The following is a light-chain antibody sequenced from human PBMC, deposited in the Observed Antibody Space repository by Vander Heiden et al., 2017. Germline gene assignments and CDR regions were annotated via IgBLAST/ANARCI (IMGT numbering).Light chain of an antibody. CDR3: LQYYSYPRT. V-gene: IGKV1-8*01. J-gene: IGKJ1*01. CDR2: AAS. Sequence: AIRITQSPSPLSASTGDRVTITCRASQGISSYLGWYQQKPGKAPKLLIYAASTLQSGVPSRFSGSRSGTDFTLTISCLQSEDFATYYCLQYYSYPRTFGQGTKVEIK. CDR1: QGISSY.